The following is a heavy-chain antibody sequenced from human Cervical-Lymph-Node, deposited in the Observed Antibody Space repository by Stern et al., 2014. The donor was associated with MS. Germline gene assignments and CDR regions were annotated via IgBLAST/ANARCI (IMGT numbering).Heavy chain of an antibody. CDR1: GFTFSSYS. J-gene: IGHJ6*02. Sequence: EVQLEESGGGLVKPGGSLRLSCAASGFTFSSYSMNWVRQAPGKGLEGGSSISSSRSYIYYADSVKGRFTISRDNAKNSLYLQMNSLRAEDTAVYYCARHLYCSSTSCYTDDYYYYYGMDVWGQGTTVTVSS. CDR2: ISSSRSYI. V-gene: IGHV3-21*01. CDR3: ARHLYCSSTSCYTDDYYYYYGMDV. D-gene: IGHD2-2*02.